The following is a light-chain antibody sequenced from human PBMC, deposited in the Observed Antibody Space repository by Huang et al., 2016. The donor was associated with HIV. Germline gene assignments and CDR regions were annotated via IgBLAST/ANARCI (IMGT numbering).Light chain of an antibody. Sequence: DIQMTQSPSSLSASVGDRVIITCRASQSIRTYLNWYQQKPGKAPNLLIYAASRLQGGVPARFSDSGSGTDFPLTISSLQREDFATYFCQQSYNFPYTFGQGTKLEIK. J-gene: IGKJ2*01. CDR3: QQSYNFPYT. CDR1: QSIRTY. CDR2: AAS. V-gene: IGKV1-39*01.